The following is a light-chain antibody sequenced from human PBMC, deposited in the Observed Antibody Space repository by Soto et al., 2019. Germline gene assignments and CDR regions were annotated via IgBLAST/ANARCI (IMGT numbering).Light chain of an antibody. CDR3: CSYAGSYIHVV. J-gene: IGLJ2*01. Sequence: QSALTQPRSVSGSPGQSVTISCTGTSSDVGGYNYVSWCQQHPGKAPKLMIYDVSKRPSGVPDRFSGSKSGNTASLTISGLQAEDEADYYCCSYAGSYIHVVFGGGTKLTVL. V-gene: IGLV2-11*01. CDR2: DVS. CDR1: SSDVGGYNY.